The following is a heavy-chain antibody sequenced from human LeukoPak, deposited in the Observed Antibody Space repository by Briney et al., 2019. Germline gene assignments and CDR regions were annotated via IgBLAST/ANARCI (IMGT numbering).Heavy chain of an antibody. V-gene: IGHV3-48*01. D-gene: IGHD2/OR15-2a*01. CDR2: INGGGSPI. CDR1: GFIFSRDS. CDR3: VRDNPRCCGVIPSNIDDY. J-gene: IGHJ4*02. Sequence: PGGSLRLSCAASGFIFSRDSMNRVRQAPGKGLEWVAYINGGGSPIYYADSVRGRFTISRDNAKNSLYLQMNSLRAEDTSVYYCVRDNPRCCGVIPSNIDDYWGQGPLVTVSS.